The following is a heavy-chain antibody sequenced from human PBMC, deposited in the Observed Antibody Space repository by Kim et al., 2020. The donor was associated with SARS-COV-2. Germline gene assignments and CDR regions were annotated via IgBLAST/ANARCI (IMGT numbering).Heavy chain of an antibody. D-gene: IGHD6-19*01. CDR2: IYYSGST. CDR3: ARHGHSSGWYKVIRYYYYMDV. Sequence: SETLSLTCTVSGGSISSYYWSWIRQPPGKGLEWIGYIYYSGSTNYNPSLKSRVTISVDTSKNQFSLKLSSVTAADTAVYYCARHGHSSGWYKVIRYYYYMDVWGKGTTVTVSS. J-gene: IGHJ6*03. CDR1: GGSISSYY. V-gene: IGHV4-59*08.